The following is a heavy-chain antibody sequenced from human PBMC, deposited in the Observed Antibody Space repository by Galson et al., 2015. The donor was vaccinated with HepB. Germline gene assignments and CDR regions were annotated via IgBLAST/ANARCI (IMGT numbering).Heavy chain of an antibody. CDR2: INPSGGST. CDR3: ARDLNTYYYDSSGPPDY. V-gene: IGHV1-46*01. Sequence: SVKVSCKASGYTFTSYYMHWVRQAPGQGLEWMGIINPSGGSTSYAQKFQGRVTMTRDTSTSTVYMELSSLRSEDTAVYYCARDLNTYYYDSSGPPDYWGQGTLVTVSS. J-gene: IGHJ4*02. D-gene: IGHD3-22*01. CDR1: GYTFTSYY.